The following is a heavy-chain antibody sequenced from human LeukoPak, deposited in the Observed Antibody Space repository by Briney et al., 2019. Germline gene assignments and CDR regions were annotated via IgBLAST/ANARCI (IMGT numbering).Heavy chain of an antibody. CDR3: ARDRVVVVPAAIGGGYYYYMDV. J-gene: IGHJ6*03. D-gene: IGHD2-2*01. V-gene: IGHV1-69*05. CDR1: GGTFSSYA. CDR2: IIPIFGTA. Sequence: ASVKVSCKASGGTFSSYAISWVRQAPGQGLEWMGGIIPIFGTANYAQKFQGRVMITTDESTSTAYMELSSLRSEDTAVYYCARDRVVVVPAAIGGGYYYYMDVWGKGTTVTVSS.